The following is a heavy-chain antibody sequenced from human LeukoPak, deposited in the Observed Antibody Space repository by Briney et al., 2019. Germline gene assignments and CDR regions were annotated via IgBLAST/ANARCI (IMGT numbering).Heavy chain of an antibody. J-gene: IGHJ4*02. CDR1: GYSFTTYW. Sequence: GESLKISCKGSGYSFTTYWIGWVRQMPGKGLEWMGIIYPGDSDTRYSPSFQGQVTVSADKSISTAYLQWSSLKASDTATYYCATGPPSVSAAGTYWGQGTLVTVSS. D-gene: IGHD6-13*01. CDR3: ATGPPSVSAAGTY. CDR2: IYPGDSDT. V-gene: IGHV5-51*01.